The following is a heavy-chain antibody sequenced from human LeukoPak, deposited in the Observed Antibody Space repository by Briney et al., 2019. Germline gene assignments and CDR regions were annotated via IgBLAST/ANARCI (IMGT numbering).Heavy chain of an antibody. J-gene: IGHJ4*02. D-gene: IGHD5-12*01. CDR3: ARVPIVAPDY. Sequence: SGGSLRLSCAASGFTFSSYSMNRVRQAPGKGLEWVSSISSSSSKIYYADSVKGRFTISTDNAKNSLYLQMNSLRAEDTAVYDCARVPIVAPDYWGQGTLVTVSS. CDR2: ISSSSSKI. V-gene: IGHV3-21*01. CDR1: GFTFSSYS.